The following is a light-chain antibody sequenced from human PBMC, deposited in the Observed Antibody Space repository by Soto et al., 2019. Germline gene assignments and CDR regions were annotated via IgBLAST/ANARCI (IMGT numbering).Light chain of an antibody. CDR3: QQYNDWPLT. Sequence: EIVMTQSPVTLSVSPGERVTLSCRASQSVSSNLAWYQQKPGQAPSLLNYGAFTRATGIPARFSGTGSGTEFTLTISSLQSEDFALYYCQQYNDWPLTFGQGTKVDI. CDR1: QSVSSN. V-gene: IGKV3-15*01. J-gene: IGKJ1*01. CDR2: GAF.